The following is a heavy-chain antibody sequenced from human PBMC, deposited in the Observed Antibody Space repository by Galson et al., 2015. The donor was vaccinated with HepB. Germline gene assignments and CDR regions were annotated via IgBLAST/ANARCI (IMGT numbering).Heavy chain of an antibody. CDR3: ARAGGGAGPPTINPVFEH. V-gene: IGHV1-69*13. CDR1: GDSFNNYA. Sequence: SVKVSCKASGDSFNNYAINWVRQAPGQGLEWMGGIIPTFRSANYAQRFQDRVRIFADESTSTAYMELSGLTSEDTAVYYCARAGGGAGPPTINPVFEHWGQGTLVTVSS. J-gene: IGHJ4*02. D-gene: IGHD2-2*02. CDR2: IIPTFRSA.